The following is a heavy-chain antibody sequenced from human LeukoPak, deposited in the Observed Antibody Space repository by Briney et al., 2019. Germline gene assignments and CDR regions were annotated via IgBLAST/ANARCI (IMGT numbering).Heavy chain of an antibody. CDR3: ARGSAAFLDFDY. J-gene: IGHJ4*02. D-gene: IGHD6-25*01. V-gene: IGHV4-39*07. CDR2: IYYSGST. CDR1: GGSISSSSYY. Sequence: SETLSLTCTVSGGSISSSSYYWGWIRQPPGKGLEWIGSIYYSGSTYYNPSLKSRVTISVDTSKNQFSLKLSSVTAADTAVYYCARGSAAFLDFDYWGQGALVTVSS.